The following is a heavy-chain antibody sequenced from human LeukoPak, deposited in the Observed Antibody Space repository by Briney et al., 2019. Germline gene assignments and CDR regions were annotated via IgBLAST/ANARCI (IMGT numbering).Heavy chain of an antibody. V-gene: IGHV3-30*18. J-gene: IGHJ4*02. CDR1: GFTFSSYG. Sequence: PGGSLRLSCAASGFTFSSYGMHWARQAPGKGLEWVAVISYDGSNKYYADSVKGRFTISRDNSKNTLYLQMNSLRAEDTAVYYCAKAIGGYYYDSSGYYNFDYWGQGTLVTVSS. CDR3: AKAIGGYYYDSSGYYNFDY. D-gene: IGHD3-22*01. CDR2: ISYDGSNK.